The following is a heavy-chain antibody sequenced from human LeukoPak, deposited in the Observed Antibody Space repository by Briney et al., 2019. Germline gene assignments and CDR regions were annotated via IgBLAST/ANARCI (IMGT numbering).Heavy chain of an antibody. V-gene: IGHV1-69*05. CDR2: IIPIFGTA. CDR3: ARETGTTWDGYNYPNNWFDP. CDR1: GGTFSSYA. D-gene: IGHD5-24*01. Sequence: SVKVSCKASGGTFSSYAISWVRQAPGQGLEWMGGIIPIFGTANYAQKFQGRVTITTDESTSTAYMELSSLRSEDTAVYYCARETGTTWDGYNYPNNWFDPWGQGTLVTVSS. J-gene: IGHJ5*02.